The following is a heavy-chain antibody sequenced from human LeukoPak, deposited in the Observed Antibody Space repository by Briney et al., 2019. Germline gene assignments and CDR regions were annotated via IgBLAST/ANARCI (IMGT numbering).Heavy chain of an antibody. V-gene: IGHV3-66*01. Sequence: GGSLRLSCAASGFTFSDSAMHWVRQAPGKGLEWVSIIYSGSSTYYADSVKGRFTISRDNSKNTLYLQMNSLRAEDTAVYYCARESRLEWLLRNFDYWGQGTLVTVSS. D-gene: IGHD3-3*01. CDR1: GFTFSDSA. CDR3: ARESRLEWLLRNFDY. J-gene: IGHJ4*02. CDR2: IYSGSST.